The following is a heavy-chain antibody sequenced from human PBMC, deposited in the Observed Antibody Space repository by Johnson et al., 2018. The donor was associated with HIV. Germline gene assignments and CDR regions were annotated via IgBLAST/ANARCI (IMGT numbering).Heavy chain of an antibody. J-gene: IGHJ3*02. D-gene: IGHD6-13*01. CDR2: ISYDGSNK. CDR3: AKQNSRWFADAFDI. V-gene: IGHV3-30*18. Sequence: QVQLVESGGGVVQPGRSLRLSCAASEFTFSTYGMHWVRQAPGKGLEWVAVISYDGSNKYYADSVKGRFTISRDNSKNTLYLQMNSLGAEDTAVYYCAKQNSRWFADAFDIWGQGTMVTVSS. CDR1: EFTFSTYG.